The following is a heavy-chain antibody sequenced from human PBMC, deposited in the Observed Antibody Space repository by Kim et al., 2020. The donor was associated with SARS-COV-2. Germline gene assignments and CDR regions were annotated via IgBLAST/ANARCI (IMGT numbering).Heavy chain of an antibody. J-gene: IGHJ4*02. CDR1: GFTFSNYA. V-gene: IGHV3-23*01. CDR2: ISASGAGT. Sequence: GGSLRLSCAASGFTFSNYAMTWVRQAPGKGLEWVSAISASGAGTYYAHSVKGRFTISRDNSKNTMNLQMNSLRAEDTAVYYCASLMRGYYASDSSSNFDYWGQGTLVTVSS. D-gene: IGHD3-10*01. CDR3: ASLMRGYYASDSSSNFDY.